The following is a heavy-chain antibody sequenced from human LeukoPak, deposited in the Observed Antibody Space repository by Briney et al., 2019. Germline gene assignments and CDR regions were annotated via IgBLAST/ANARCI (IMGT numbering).Heavy chain of an antibody. D-gene: IGHD5-18*01. V-gene: IGHV3-21*01. J-gene: IGHJ4*02. Sequence: GGSLRLSYAASGFTFSSYSMNWVRQAPGKGLEWVSSISSSSSYIYYADSVKGRFTISRDNAKNSLYLQMNSLRAEDTAVYYCARDNVDTAMPNPFDYWGQGTLVTVSS. CDR3: ARDNVDTAMPNPFDY. CDR1: GFTFSSYS. CDR2: ISSSSSYI.